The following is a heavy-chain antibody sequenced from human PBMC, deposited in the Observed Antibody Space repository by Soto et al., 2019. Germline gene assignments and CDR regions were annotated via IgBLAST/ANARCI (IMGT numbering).Heavy chain of an antibody. V-gene: IGHV4-39*01. Sequence: PSETLSLTCNVSGGSISTTSNYWGRIRQPPGKGLQWIGSIYSGGSIFYNPSLKSRVTISVDTSKNQFSLTLTSVTAADTAVYFCARHNTGYASTWLFDYWGQGTLVTVSS. J-gene: IGHJ4*02. CDR1: GGSISTTSNY. CDR2: IYSGGSI. D-gene: IGHD2-2*01. CDR3: ARHNTGYASTWLFDY.